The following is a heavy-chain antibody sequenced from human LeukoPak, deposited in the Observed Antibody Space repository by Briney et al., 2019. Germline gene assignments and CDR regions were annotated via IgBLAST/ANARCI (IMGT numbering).Heavy chain of an antibody. J-gene: IGHJ4*02. CDR3: VKGVGGAMVFGGDY. Sequence: GGSLRLSCSASGFTFSSYAMHWVRQAPGKGLEYVSAISSNGGSTYYADSVKGRFTISRDNSKNTLYLQMSSLRAEGTAVYYGVKGVGGAMVFGGDYWGQGTLVTVSS. V-gene: IGHV3-64D*06. D-gene: IGHD3/OR15-3a*01. CDR2: ISSNGGST. CDR1: GFTFSSYA.